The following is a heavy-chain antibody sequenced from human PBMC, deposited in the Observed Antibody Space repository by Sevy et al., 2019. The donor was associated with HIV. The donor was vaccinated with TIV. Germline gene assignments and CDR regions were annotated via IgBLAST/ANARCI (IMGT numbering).Heavy chain of an antibody. J-gene: IGHJ6*02. CDR2: IRSKPYGGAT. V-gene: IGHV3-49*03. D-gene: IGHD2-2*01. CDR3: SRVPPPRLCSSASCYEGVYYYYGMDV. Sequence: GGSLRLSCTTSGFTFGDYGMSWFRQAPGKGLEWIGFIRSKPYGGATEYAASVKGRFTISRDDSKSIASLQMSSLKTEDTAVYYCSRVPPPRLCSSASCYEGVYYYYGMDVWGQGTTVTVSS. CDR1: GFTFGDYG.